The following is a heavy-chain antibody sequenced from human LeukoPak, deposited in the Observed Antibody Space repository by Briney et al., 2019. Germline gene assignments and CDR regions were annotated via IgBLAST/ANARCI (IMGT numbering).Heavy chain of an antibody. V-gene: IGHV4-4*07. CDR1: GGSVGSYF. Sequence: SGTLSLTCTVSGGSVGSYFWSWIRQPAGKGLEWIGRIYTSGSTNYNPSLKSRVTMSVDTSKNQFSLKLSSVTAADTAVYYCARDRGTTVDYWGQGTLVTVSS. J-gene: IGHJ4*02. CDR3: ARDRGTTVDY. CDR2: IYTSGST. D-gene: IGHD4-17*01.